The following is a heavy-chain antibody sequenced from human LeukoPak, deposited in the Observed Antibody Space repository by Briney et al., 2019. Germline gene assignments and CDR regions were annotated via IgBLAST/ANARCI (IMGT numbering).Heavy chain of an antibody. V-gene: IGHV4-34*01. CDR3: ARGSGRFDY. CDR1: GESFSGYY. D-gene: IGHD3-10*01. CDR2: INHSGST. J-gene: IGHJ4*02. Sequence: SETLSLTCAVYGESFSGYYWSWIRQPPGKGLEWIGEINHSGSTNYNPSLKSRVTISVDTSKNQFSLKLSSVTAADTAVYYCARGSGRFDYWGQGTLVTVSS.